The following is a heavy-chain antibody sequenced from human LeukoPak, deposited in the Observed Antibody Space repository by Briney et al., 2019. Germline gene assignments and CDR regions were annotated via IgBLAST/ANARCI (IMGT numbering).Heavy chain of an antibody. CDR1: SGSISSDQSS. CDR2: IYYSGST. CDR3: ARHSSSSSWYRVLDFQH. V-gene: IGHV4-39*01. Sequence: ASETLSLTCIVSSGSISSDQSSWCWIRQPPGKGLEWLGTIYYSGSTYINPSLRGRVTLSVDTSKNQFSLKLSSVTAADTAVYYCARHSSSSSWYRVLDFQHWGQGTLVTVSS. J-gene: IGHJ1*01. D-gene: IGHD6-13*01.